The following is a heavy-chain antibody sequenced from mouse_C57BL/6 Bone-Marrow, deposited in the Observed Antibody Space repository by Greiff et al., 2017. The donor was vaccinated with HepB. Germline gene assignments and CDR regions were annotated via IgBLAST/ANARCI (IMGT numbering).Heavy chain of an antibody. D-gene: IGHD2-3*01. Sequence: EVQVVESGGGLVQPGESLKLSCESNEYEFPSHDMSWVRKTPEKRLELVAAINSDGGSTYYPDTMERRFIISRDNTKKTLYLQMSSLRSEDTALYYCARLREMVTYSYWYFDVWGTGTTVTASS. CDR1: EYEFPSHD. CDR3: ARLREMVTYSYWYFDV. V-gene: IGHV5-2*01. J-gene: IGHJ1*03. CDR2: INSDGGST.